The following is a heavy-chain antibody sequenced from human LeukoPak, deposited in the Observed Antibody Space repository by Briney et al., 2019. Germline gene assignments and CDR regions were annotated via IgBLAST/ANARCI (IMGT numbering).Heavy chain of an antibody. Sequence: GGSLRLSCAASRFTVSSNYMSWVRQAPGKGLEWVAVISYDGSNKYYADSVKGRFTISRDNSKNTLYLQMNSLRAEDTAVYYCARGSYYDFWSGYYGADVAENWGQGTLVTVSS. J-gene: IGHJ4*02. CDR3: ARGSYYDFWSGYYGADVAEN. D-gene: IGHD3-3*01. CDR2: ISYDGSNK. CDR1: RFTVSSNY. V-gene: IGHV3-30-3*01.